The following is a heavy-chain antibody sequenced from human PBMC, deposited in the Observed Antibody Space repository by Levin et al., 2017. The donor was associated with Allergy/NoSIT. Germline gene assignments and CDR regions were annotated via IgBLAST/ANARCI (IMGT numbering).Heavy chain of an antibody. Sequence: GGSLRLSCAASGFTFSSYGMHWVRQAPGKGLEWVAVIWYDGSNKYYADSVKGRFTISRDNSKNTLYLQMNSLRAEDTAVYYCARDQEQLAPTHLFDYWGQGTLVTVSS. CDR2: IWYDGSNK. CDR1: GFTFSSYG. V-gene: IGHV3-33*01. D-gene: IGHD6-6*01. J-gene: IGHJ4*02. CDR3: ARDQEQLAPTHLFDY.